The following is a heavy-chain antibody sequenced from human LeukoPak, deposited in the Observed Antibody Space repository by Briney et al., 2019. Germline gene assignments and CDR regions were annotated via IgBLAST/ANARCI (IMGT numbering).Heavy chain of an antibody. Sequence: PGGSLRLSCEVSGFTFGDYGMHWVRQAPGKGLQWLAVAWANGNTKYYADSVKGRFTISRDNSKNTLHLQIDSLRAEDTATYYCTRGNANRAYDYWGQGTLVTVSS. J-gene: IGHJ4*02. CDR1: GFTFGDYG. V-gene: IGHV3-33*01. CDR2: AWANGNTK. D-gene: IGHD1-14*01. CDR3: TRGNANRAYDY.